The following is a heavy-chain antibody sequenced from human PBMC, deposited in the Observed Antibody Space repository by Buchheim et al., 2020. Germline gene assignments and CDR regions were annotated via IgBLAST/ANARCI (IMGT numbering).Heavy chain of an antibody. CDR1: GFTFSSYA. J-gene: IGHJ4*02. V-gene: IGHV3-30-3*01. CDR2: ISYDGSNK. CDR3: ARSPVLRGYSYGHYFDY. Sequence: QVQLVESGGGVVQPGRSLRLSCAASGFTFSSYAMHWVRQAPGKGLEWVAVISYDGSNKYYADSVKGRFTISRDNSKNTRYLQMNSLRAEDTAVYYCARSPVLRGYSYGHYFDYWGQGTL. D-gene: IGHD5-18*01.